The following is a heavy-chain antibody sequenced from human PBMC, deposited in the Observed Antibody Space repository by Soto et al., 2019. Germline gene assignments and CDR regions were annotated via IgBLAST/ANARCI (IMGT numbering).Heavy chain of an antibody. V-gene: IGHV3-72*01. CDR3: ARVPYISSRNGWYFDL. CDR1: GFTFSDHY. CDR2: IRNKANSYTT. D-gene: IGHD6-13*01. J-gene: IGHJ2*01. Sequence: EVQVVESRGDLVQPGGSLRLSCAVSGFTFSDHYMAWVRQAQGKGLEGVGLIRNKANSYTTEYAASVKGRFTISGDDSKTSLFLQMNSLKLEDTAVYYCARVPYISSRNGWYFDLWGRGTLVTVSS.